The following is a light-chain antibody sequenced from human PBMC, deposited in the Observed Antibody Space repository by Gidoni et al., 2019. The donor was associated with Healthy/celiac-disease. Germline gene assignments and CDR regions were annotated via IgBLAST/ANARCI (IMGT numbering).Light chain of an antibody. V-gene: IGKV1-9*01. J-gene: IGKJ3*01. CDR1: QGISSY. CDR2: YAS. CDR3: QQLNSYPCT. Sequence: DIELTQSTSVLSASVGDRVTITCRASQGISSYLAWYQQKPGKAPKLLIYYASTLQSGVPTRFSGSGSGTEFTLTISSLQPEDFATYYCQQLNSYPCTFGPGTKVDIK.